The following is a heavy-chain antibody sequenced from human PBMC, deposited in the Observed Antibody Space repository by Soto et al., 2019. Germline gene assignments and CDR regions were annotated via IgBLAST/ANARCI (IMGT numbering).Heavy chain of an antibody. CDR1: GFTFGDHA. Sequence: PGGALRLSCGAAGFTFGDHALRRVRQAPGKGVEWVSAISGSGGSTYYADSVKGRFTISRDNSKNTLYLQMNSLRAEDTAVYYCAKYGFTQGYCSSTSCFRLSYFQHWGQGTLVTVSS. V-gene: IGHV3-23*01. D-gene: IGHD2-2*01. CDR3: AKYGFTQGYCSSTSCFRLSYFQH. CDR2: ISGSGGST. J-gene: IGHJ1*01.